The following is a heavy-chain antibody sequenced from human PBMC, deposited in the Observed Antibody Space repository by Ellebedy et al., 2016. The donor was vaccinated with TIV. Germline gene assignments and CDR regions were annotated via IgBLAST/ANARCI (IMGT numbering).Heavy chain of an antibody. Sequence: MPSETLSLTCTVSGGSINNFWSWIRQPPGKGLEWIGYISYSGIIKYNSSLKSRVTISLDTSKSQISLKLTSVTAADTAVYYGARRDSSGWDYNDAFDIWGQGTMVTVSS. J-gene: IGHJ3*02. CDR2: ISYSGII. D-gene: IGHD6-19*01. CDR3: ARRDSSGWDYNDAFDI. CDR1: GGSINNF. V-gene: IGHV4-59*01.